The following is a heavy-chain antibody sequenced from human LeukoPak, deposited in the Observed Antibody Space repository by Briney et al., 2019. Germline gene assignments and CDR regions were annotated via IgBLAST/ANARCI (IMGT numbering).Heavy chain of an antibody. CDR2: FDPEDGET. Sequence: ASVKVSCKVSGYTLTELSMHWVRRAPGKGLEWMGGFDPEDGETIYALKFQGRVTMTEDTSTDTAYMELSSLRSEDTAVYYCATSIFGGYYFDYWAREPWSPSPQ. D-gene: IGHD3-3*01. V-gene: IGHV1-24*01. CDR1: GYTLTELS. CDR3: ATSIFGGYYFDY. J-gene: IGHJ4*02.